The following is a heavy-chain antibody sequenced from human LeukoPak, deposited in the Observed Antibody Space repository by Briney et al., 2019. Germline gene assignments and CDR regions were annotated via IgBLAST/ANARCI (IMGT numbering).Heavy chain of an antibody. V-gene: IGHV1-2*02. Sequence: ASVKVSCKASGYSLTGFYLYWLRQAPGQGPQWMGWINPNSGDTNYAQKYEGRVSMTRDTHISTAYMELRGLSSDDTAVYYCARGVRRSAGKLHRSGNYYMDVWGKGTTVIVSS. D-gene: IGHD1-1*01. CDR1: GYSLTGFY. CDR3: ARGVRRSAGKLHRSGNYYMDV. J-gene: IGHJ6*03. CDR2: INPNSGDT.